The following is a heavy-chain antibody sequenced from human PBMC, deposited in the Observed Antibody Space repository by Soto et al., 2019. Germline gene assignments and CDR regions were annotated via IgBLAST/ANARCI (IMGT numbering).Heavy chain of an antibody. D-gene: IGHD3-10*01. CDR2: IKQDGGEK. CDR1: GFTFSTYW. CDR3: ARETSAAWPYYLDY. J-gene: IGHJ4*02. Sequence: EVQLVESGGGLVQPGGSLRLSCAASGFTFSTYWMSWVRQAPGKGLEWVANIKQDGGEKYYLDSVKGRFTISRDNAKNSLYLQMNSLRADDTAVYYCARETSAAWPYYLDYWGQGTPVTVSS. V-gene: IGHV3-7*01.